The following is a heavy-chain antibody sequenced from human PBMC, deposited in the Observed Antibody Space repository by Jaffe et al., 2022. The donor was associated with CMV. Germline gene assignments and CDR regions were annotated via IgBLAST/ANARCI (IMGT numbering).Heavy chain of an antibody. V-gene: IGHV5-51*01. CDR3: ARQHTSSTYYWAYNWFGP. D-gene: IGHD6-13*01. Sequence: EVQLVQSGAEVKKPGESLKISCKGSGYIFTNYWIGWVRQMPGKGLEWMGIIHPRDSDTRYSPSFQGQVTISADKSISTAYLQWSSLKASDTAMYYCARQHTSSTYYWAYNWFGPWGQGTLVTVSS. CDR2: IHPRDSDT. CDR1: GYIFTNYW. J-gene: IGHJ5*02.